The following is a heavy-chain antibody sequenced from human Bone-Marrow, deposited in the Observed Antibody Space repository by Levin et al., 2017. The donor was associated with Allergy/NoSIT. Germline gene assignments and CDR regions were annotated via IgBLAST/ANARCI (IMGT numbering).Heavy chain of an antibody. J-gene: IGHJ4*02. D-gene: IGHD2-15*01. CDR3: AKDRGYCTGDSCYRGFDY. CDR1: GFTFSAYA. CDR2: ISGSGTNP. Sequence: PGGSLRLSCAASGFTFSAYAMSWVRQAPGKGLEWVSSISGSGTNPYYADSVKGRFTISRDNSKNTLSLQMNSLRAEDTAVYYCAKDRGYCTGDSCYRGFDYWGQGTLVTVSS. V-gene: IGHV3-23*01.